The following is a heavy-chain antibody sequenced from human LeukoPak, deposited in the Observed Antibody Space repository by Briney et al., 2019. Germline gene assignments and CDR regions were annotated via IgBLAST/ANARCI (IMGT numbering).Heavy chain of an antibody. Sequence: GGSLRLSCAASGFTVSSNYMSWVRQAPGKGLEWVSVIYSGGSTYYADSVKGRFTISRDNSKNTLYLQMNSLRAEDTAVYYCARVPVRGNYDSSGYIDNWGQGTLVTVSS. D-gene: IGHD3-22*01. CDR3: ARVPVRGNYDSSGYIDN. J-gene: IGHJ4*02. CDR1: GFTVSSNY. V-gene: IGHV3-53*01. CDR2: IYSGGST.